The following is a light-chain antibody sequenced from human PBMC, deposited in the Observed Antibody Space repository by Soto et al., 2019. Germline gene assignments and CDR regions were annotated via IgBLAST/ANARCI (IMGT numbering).Light chain of an antibody. Sequence: EIVLTQPPGTLSLSPGERVTLSCRASQSLTNNFLAWYQQRPDQSPRLLIYGASTRATGIPDRFSGSVSGTGFTLTISRLEPEDFAVYYCQHYDGSQYSFGQGTKVDIK. V-gene: IGKV3-20*01. CDR1: QSLTNNF. CDR3: QHYDGSQYS. CDR2: GAS. J-gene: IGKJ2*03.